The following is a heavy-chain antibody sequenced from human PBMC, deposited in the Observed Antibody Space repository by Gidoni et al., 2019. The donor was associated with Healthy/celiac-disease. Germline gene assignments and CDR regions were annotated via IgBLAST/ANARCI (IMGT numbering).Heavy chain of an antibody. D-gene: IGHD1-26*01. CDR2: INWNGCST. Sequence: EVQLVESGGGVVRPGGSLRLSCAASGFTFDDYGMSWVRQAPGKGLGVVAGINWNGCSTGYADSVKGRFTISRDNAKNSLYLQMNSLRAEDTALYYCARTSHSGSYYPLGYWGQGTLVTVSS. CDR1: GFTFDDYG. CDR3: ARTSHSGSYYPLGY. J-gene: IGHJ4*02. V-gene: IGHV3-20*04.